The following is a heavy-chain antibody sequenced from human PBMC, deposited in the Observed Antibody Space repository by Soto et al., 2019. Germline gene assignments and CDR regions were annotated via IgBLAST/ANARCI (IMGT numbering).Heavy chain of an antibody. CDR2: IYSGGST. D-gene: IGHD3-22*01. Sequence: GGSLRLSCAASGFTVSSNYMSWVRQAPGKGLEWVSDIYSGGSTYYADSVKGRFTISRHNSKNTLYLQMNSLRAEDTAVYYCARMYYYDSSGYWNAFDIWGQGTMVTVSS. CDR1: GFTVSSNY. J-gene: IGHJ3*02. V-gene: IGHV3-66*01. CDR3: ARMYYYDSSGYWNAFDI.